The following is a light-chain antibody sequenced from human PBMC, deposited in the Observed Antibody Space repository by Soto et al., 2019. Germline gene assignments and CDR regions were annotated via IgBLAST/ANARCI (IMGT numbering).Light chain of an antibody. CDR1: QSVSSNY. V-gene: IGKV3-20*01. J-gene: IGKJ2*01. CDR2: GAS. Sequence: EIVLTQSPGTLPLSPGERATLSCRASQSVSSNYLVWYQQKPGQAPRPLIYGASSSATGIPDRFSGSGSGTDFTLTISRLEPEDFAVYYCQQYANSPFTFGQGTKLEIK. CDR3: QQYANSPFT.